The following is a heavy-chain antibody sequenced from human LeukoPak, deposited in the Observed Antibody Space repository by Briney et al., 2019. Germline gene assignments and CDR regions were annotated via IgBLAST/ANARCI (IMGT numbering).Heavy chain of an antibody. D-gene: IGHD3-22*01. CDR2: ISSSGSTI. V-gene: IGHV3-48*03. CDR3: ARENYDSSGSDGPFDY. J-gene: IGHJ4*02. CDR1: GFTFSSYE. Sequence: GGSLRLSCAASGFTFSSYEMNWVRQAPGKGLEWVSYISSSGSTIDYADSVKGRFTISRDNAKNSLSLQMNSLRAEDTAVYYCARENYDSSGSDGPFDYWGQGTLVTVPS.